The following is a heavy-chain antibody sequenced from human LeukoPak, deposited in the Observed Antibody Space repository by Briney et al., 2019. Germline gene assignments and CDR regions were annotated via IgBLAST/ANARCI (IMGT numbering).Heavy chain of an antibody. Sequence: GMSLRLSCAASGVTLSPYGMDWVRQAPGKGLEWVAVISYEGGTQHYADSVKGRFIISRDNPRNTLYLQMNILRTEDTAVYYCAKEGTPQVSTWYDLWGQGTQVIVSS. J-gene: IGHJ5*02. CDR2: ISYEGGTQ. V-gene: IGHV3-30*18. D-gene: IGHD3-10*01. CDR1: GVTLSPYG. CDR3: AKEGTPQVSTWYDL.